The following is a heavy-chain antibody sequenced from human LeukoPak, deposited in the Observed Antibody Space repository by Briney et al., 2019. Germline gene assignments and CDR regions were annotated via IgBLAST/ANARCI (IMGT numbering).Heavy chain of an antibody. CDR3: ARVGTSYSDRGGKVGADFFFDF. D-gene: IGHD3-22*01. Sequence: GRSLRLSCAVSGFTFNNYAMYWVRQSPGKGLDWVAFISYDGSNKFYSDSVKGRFTISRDTSKNTLSLQLNSLTTEDTAVYYCARVGTSYSDRGGKVGADFFFDFWGQGTLVTVSS. V-gene: IGHV3-30-3*01. J-gene: IGHJ4*02. CDR2: ISYDGSNK. CDR1: GFTFNNYA.